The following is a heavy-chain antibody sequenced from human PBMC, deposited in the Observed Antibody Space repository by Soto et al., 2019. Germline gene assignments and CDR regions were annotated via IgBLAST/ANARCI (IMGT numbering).Heavy chain of an antibody. V-gene: IGHV1-18*04. Sequence: ASVKVSCKASGYTFTSYGISWVRQAPGQGLEWMGWISAYNGNTNYAQKLQGRVTMTTDTSTSTAYMELRGLRSDDTAVYYCARGRVWVAAQLNAGYYYGMDVWGQGTTVTVSS. J-gene: IGHJ6*02. D-gene: IGHD6-25*01. CDR3: ARGRVWVAAQLNAGYYYGMDV. CDR2: ISAYNGNT. CDR1: GYTFTSYG.